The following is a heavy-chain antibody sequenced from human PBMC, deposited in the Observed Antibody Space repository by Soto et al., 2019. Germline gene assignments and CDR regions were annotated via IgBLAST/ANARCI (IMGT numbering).Heavy chain of an antibody. Sequence: QVQLVQSGAEVRKPGASVKVSCKASGYTFTDFYIHWVRQAPGQGLEWMGIINPGGGNTNYSQNFQDRVTLTRDTSTSTVYMELSSLKSEDTATYYCARLGNSTYWGQGTLVTVSS. CDR2: INPGGGNT. V-gene: IGHV1-46*01. D-gene: IGHD4-4*01. CDR3: ARLGNSTY. J-gene: IGHJ4*02. CDR1: GYTFTDFY.